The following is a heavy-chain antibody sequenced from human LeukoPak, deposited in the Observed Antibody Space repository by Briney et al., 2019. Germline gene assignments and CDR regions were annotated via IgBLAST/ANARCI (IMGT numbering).Heavy chain of an antibody. D-gene: IGHD1-26*01. Sequence: SETLSLTCTVSGGSISSYYWSWIRQPAGKGQEWIGRIYTSGSTNYNASLRSRVSMSVDTSKNQFSLKLSSVTAADTAVVYCARENSGSYREFDYWGQGTLVAVSS. CDR1: GGSISSYY. CDR3: ARENSGSYREFDY. CDR2: IYTSGST. J-gene: IGHJ4*02. V-gene: IGHV4-4*07.